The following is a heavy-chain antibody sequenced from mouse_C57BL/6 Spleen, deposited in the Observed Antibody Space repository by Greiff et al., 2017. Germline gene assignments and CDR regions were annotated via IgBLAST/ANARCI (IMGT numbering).Heavy chain of an antibody. CDR3: ARESPTGTLDY. CDR1: GFSLTSYG. V-gene: IGHV2-2*01. Sequence: QVQLKESGPGLVQPAPCLSITCTASGFSLTSYGVHWVRQSPGKGLEWLGVICSGGSTDYNAAFISRLSISKDNSNSQVFSKMNSLQADDTAIYYCARESPTGTLDYWGQGTSVTVSS. CDR2: ICSGGST. D-gene: IGHD4-1*01. J-gene: IGHJ4*01.